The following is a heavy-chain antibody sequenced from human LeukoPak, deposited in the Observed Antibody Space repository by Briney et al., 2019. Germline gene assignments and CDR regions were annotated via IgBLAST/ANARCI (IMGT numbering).Heavy chain of an antibody. D-gene: IGHD3-10*01. V-gene: IGHV4-59*01. J-gene: IGHJ5*02. CDR1: GGSISNYY. Sequence: PSETLSLTCTVSGGSISNYYWSWIRQPPGKGLEWIAYINYSGSTDHNPSLKSRVTMSVDTSKNQFSLKLSSVTAADTAVYYCARSPLWFGELLGWFDPWGQGTLVTVSS. CDR2: INYSGST. CDR3: ARSPLWFGELLGWFDP.